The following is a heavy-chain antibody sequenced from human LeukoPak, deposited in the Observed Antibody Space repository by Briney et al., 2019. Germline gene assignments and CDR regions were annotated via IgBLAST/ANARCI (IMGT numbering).Heavy chain of an antibody. CDR3: AKGGKWDVTPFDY. V-gene: IGHV3-23*01. CDR2: ISGGGGST. CDR1: GFTFTSYS. J-gene: IGHJ4*02. D-gene: IGHD1-26*01. Sequence: PGGSLRLSCAAPGFTFTSYSMNWVRQAPGKGLEWVSTISGGGGSTYYADSVKGRFTISGDNSKNTLYLQVNSLRAEDTAVYYCAKGGKWDVTPFDYWGQGTLVTVSS.